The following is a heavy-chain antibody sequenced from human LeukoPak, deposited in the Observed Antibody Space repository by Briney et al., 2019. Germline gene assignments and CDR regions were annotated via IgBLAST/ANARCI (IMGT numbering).Heavy chain of an antibody. Sequence: ASVKVSCKASGYTFTSYDINWVRQATGQGLEWMGWMNPNSGNTGYAQKFQGRVTMTRNTSISTAYMELSSLRSEDTAVYYCARHVRIFGALRSPFDPWGQGTLVTVSS. CDR3: ARHVRIFGALRSPFDP. V-gene: IGHV1-8*01. J-gene: IGHJ5*02. CDR1: GYTFTSYD. D-gene: IGHD3-10*01. CDR2: MNPNSGNT.